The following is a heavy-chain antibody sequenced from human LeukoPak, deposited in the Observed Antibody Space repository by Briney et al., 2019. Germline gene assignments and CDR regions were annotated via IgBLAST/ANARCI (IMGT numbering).Heavy chain of an antibody. D-gene: IGHD3/OR15-3a*01. J-gene: IGHJ3*02. CDR2: INSDGSST. Sequence: GGSLRLSCGASGFTFSSYWMHWVRQAPGQGLVWVSRINSDGSSTSYADSAKGRLPISRDNAKNTLYLQMDSLTAEDTAGYFWARDLWIANWDWGAFDSWGQGTMVTVSS. CDR3: ARDLWIANWDWGAFDS. CDR1: GFTFSSYW. V-gene: IGHV3-74*01.